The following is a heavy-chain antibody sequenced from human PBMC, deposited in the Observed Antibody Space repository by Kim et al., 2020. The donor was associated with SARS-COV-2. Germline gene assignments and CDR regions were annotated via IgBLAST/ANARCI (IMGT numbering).Heavy chain of an antibody. CDR2: IYHSVST. CDR3: ARTRRSGYDLPDY. J-gene: IGHJ4*02. Sequence: SETLSLTCTVSGDSISSGGNYWNWVRQHPGKGLEWIGYIYHSVSTHYNPPLKSRVTISVDTSKNQFSLNLNSVTAADTAVYYCARTRRSGYDLPDYWGQGTLVTVSS. CDR1: GDSISSGGNY. D-gene: IGHD5-12*01. V-gene: IGHV4-31*03.